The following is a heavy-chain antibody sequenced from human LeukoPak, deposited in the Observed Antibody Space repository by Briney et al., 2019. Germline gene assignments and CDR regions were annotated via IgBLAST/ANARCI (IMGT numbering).Heavy chain of an antibody. D-gene: IGHD4-11*01. V-gene: IGHV4-59*08. CDR3: ARHTPDLTVTTSGDAFDI. Sequence: ETLSLTCTVSGGSISSYYWSWIRQPPGKGLEWIGYIYYSGSTNYNPSLKSRVTISVDTSKNQFSLKLSSVTAADTAVYYCARHTPDLTVTTSGDAFDIWGQGTMVTVSS. J-gene: IGHJ3*02. CDR2: IYYSGST. CDR1: GGSISSYY.